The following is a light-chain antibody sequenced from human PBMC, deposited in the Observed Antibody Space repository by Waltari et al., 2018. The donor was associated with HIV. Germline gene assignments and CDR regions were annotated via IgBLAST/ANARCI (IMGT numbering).Light chain of an antibody. J-gene: IGKJ1*01. V-gene: IGKV3-15*01. CDR3: QQYNNWPWT. CDR1: PSLSGN. Sequence: MTQSPATLSVSPGDRVTLSCRASPSLSGNLAWYQQKPCQAPWLLIHGASTSATGFPDRFTGSGSGAEFTLTISSLQSEDFAVYYCQQYNNWPWTFGQGTKVEIK. CDR2: GAS.